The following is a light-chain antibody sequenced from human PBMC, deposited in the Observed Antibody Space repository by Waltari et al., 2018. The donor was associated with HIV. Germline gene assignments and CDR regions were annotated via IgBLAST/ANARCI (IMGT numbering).Light chain of an antibody. CDR3: QQLNSPREGFT. V-gene: IGKV1-9*01. J-gene: IGKJ3*01. Sequence: DIQLTQSPSFLSASVGDRVTITCRASQGISSYLAWYQQKPGKAPKLLIYAASTLQSGVPSRFSGSGSGTEFTLTISSLQPEDFATYYCQQLNSPREGFTFGPGTKVDIK. CDR2: AAS. CDR1: QGISSY.